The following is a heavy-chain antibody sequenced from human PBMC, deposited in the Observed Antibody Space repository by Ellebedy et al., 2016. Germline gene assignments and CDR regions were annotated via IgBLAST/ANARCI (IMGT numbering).Heavy chain of an antibody. CDR1: GFTFSSFW. D-gene: IGHD1-26*01. Sequence: GESLKISCAASGFTFSSFWMGWVRQAPGKGLEWVANIKQDGTEKYYVDSVKGRFTISRDNAKNSLYLQMNSLGAEDTAVYYCARTGLGPANWGQGTLVTVSS. CDR2: IKQDGTEK. CDR3: ARTGLGPAN. J-gene: IGHJ4*02. V-gene: IGHV3-7*03.